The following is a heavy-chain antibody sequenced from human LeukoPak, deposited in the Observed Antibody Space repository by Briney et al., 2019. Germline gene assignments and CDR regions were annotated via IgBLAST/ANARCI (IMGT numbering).Heavy chain of an antibody. CDR1: GFTFSSYW. V-gene: IGHV3-7*01. D-gene: IGHD3-3*01. CDR2: IKQDGSEK. J-gene: IGHJ4*02. CDR3: ARAAWSGYLGTYYFDY. Sequence: GGSLRLSCAASGFTFSSYWMSWVRKAPGKGLEWVANIKQDGSEKYYVDSVKGRFTISRDNAKNSLYLQMNSLRAEDTAVYYCARAAWSGYLGTYYFDYWGQGTLVTVSS.